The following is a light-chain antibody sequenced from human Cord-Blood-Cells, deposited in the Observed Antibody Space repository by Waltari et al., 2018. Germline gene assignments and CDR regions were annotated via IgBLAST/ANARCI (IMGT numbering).Light chain of an antibody. CDR1: QSISSY. V-gene: IGKV1-39*01. Sequence: DIQMTQSPSSLSASVGDRVTITCPASQSISSYLNWYQQKPGKAPKLLIYAASSLQSGVPSRFSGSGSGTDFTLTISSLQPEDFATYYCQQSYSTLLFTFGPGTKVDIK. J-gene: IGKJ3*01. CDR3: QQSYSTLLFT. CDR2: AAS.